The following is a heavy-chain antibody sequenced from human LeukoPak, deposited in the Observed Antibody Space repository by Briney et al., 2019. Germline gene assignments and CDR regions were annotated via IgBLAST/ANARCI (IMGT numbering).Heavy chain of an antibody. CDR3: ARGGYCGDDCFFYS. J-gene: IGHJ4*02. D-gene: IGHD2-21*02. CDR1: RGSISGYS. Sequence: SETLSLTCTVSRGSISGYSWSWIRQSPGGGLEWIGYIYYSGDTAYNPSLRSRVTLSVDTSKNQFSLQLRSVTTADTAVYYCARGGYCGDDCFFYSWGQGTLVTVSS. CDR2: IYYSGDT. V-gene: IGHV4-59*01.